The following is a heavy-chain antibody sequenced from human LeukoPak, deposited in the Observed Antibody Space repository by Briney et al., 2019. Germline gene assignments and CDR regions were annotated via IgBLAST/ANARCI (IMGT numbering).Heavy chain of an antibody. Sequence: SETLSLTCTVSGGSVSSGSYYWSWIRQPPGKGLEWIGYIYYSGSTNYNPSPKSRVTISVDTSKNQFSLKLSSVTAADTAVYYCAREDGSGSYFPNNWFDPWGQGTLVTVSS. J-gene: IGHJ5*02. D-gene: IGHD3-10*01. CDR3: AREDGSGSYFPNNWFDP. CDR1: GGSVSSGSYY. CDR2: IYYSGST. V-gene: IGHV4-61*01.